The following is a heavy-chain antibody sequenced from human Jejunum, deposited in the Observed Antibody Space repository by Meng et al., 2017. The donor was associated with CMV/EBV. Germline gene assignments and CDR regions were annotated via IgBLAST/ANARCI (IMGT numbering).Heavy chain of an antibody. D-gene: IGHD2-21*02. Sequence: FSSYVRNWVRQTPGKGLEWLTVIWYDGSNTYYADSVKGRFIISRDNSRNTLYLQMNSLTVEDTAVYYCAKDHCGGDCYNSGWFDPWGQGTLVTVSS. V-gene: IGHV3-33*06. CDR3: AKDHCGGDCYNSGWFDP. J-gene: IGHJ5*02. CDR1: FSSYV. CDR2: IWYDGSNT.